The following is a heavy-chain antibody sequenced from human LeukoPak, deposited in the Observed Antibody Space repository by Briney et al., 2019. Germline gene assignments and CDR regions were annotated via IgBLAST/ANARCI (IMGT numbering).Heavy chain of an antibody. V-gene: IGHV3-23*01. CDR3: AKGVMTMVITYFDH. CDR2: ISGSAITT. J-gene: IGHJ4*01. CDR1: GFNFITRA. Sequence: PGGSLRLSCAASGFNFITRAMTWVRQTPGKGLEWVASISGSAITTHYAESVKGRFTISRGNSKNTLFLQMNNLRADDTAVYYCAKGVMTMVITYFDHWGHGTLVAVSS. D-gene: IGHD4/OR15-4a*01.